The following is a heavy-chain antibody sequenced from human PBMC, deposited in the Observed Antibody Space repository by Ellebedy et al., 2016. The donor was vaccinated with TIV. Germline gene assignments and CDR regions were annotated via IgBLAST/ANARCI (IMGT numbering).Heavy chain of an antibody. Sequence: GESLKISCAASGFTFSSYNMNWVRQAPGKGLEWVSYIDSPGTTTYYADSVRGRFTISRDNAKNSLYLQMNSLRDEDTAVYYCARDKSDYYASGSFSFDYWGQGTLVTVSS. CDR2: IDSPGTTT. CDR1: GFTFSSYN. CDR3: ARDKSDYYASGSFSFDY. V-gene: IGHV3-48*02. J-gene: IGHJ4*02. D-gene: IGHD3-10*01.